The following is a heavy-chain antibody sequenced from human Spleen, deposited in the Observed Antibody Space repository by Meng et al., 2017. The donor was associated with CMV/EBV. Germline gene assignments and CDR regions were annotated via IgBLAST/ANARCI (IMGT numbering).Heavy chain of an antibody. D-gene: IGHD3-10*02. J-gene: IGHJ5*02. CDR3: ARDMFTFDP. CDR2: ISAYNDNT. CDR1: GYTFTRPG. Sequence: ASVKVSCKASGYTFTRPGISWVRQAPGQGLEWMGWISAYNDNTNYAQKFQGRVSMTTDTSTSTAYMELTSLTSDDTAVYYCARDMFTFDPWGQGTLVTVSS. V-gene: IGHV1-18*04.